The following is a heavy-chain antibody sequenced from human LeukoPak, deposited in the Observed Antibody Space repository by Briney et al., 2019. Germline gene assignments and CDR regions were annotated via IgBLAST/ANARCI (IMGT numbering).Heavy chain of an antibody. D-gene: IGHD3-3*01. Sequence: GGSLRLSCAASGFTFSSHSMNWVRQAPGKGLEWVSSISSSSSYIYYADSVKGRFTISRDNDKISLYLQMNSLRVEDTAVYYCARVFRPSLTVFIIRGAFDIWGQGTMVTVSS. J-gene: IGHJ3*02. CDR3: ARVFRPSLTVFIIRGAFDI. CDR2: ISSSSSYI. CDR1: GFTFSSHS. V-gene: IGHV3-21*01.